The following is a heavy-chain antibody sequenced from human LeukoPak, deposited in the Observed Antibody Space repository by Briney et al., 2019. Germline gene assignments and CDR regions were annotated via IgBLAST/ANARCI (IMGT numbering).Heavy chain of an antibody. CDR3: ARESYSYGYGFDF. V-gene: IGHV3-23*01. CDR2: ISGGGGST. CDR1: GFTFDNYA. J-gene: IGHJ4*02. Sequence: GGSLRLSCAASGFTFDNYAMTWVRQAPGKGLEWVSSISGGGGSTYYTDSVKGRFTVSRDNSKNTLYLQMNSLRVEDTAVYYCARESYSYGYGFDFWGQGTLVTVSS. D-gene: IGHD5-18*01.